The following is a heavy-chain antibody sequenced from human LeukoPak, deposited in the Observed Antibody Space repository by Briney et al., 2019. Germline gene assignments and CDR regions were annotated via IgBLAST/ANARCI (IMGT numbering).Heavy chain of an antibody. CDR2: IYYSGST. Sequence: SETLSLTCTVSGGSISSYYWSWIRQPPGKGLEWIGYIYYSGSTNYNPSLKSRVTISVDTSKNQFSLKLSSVTAADTAVYYCARQGGGANDYYYGMDVWGQGTTVTVSS. J-gene: IGHJ6*02. CDR3: ARQGGGANDYYYGMDV. CDR1: GGSISSYY. V-gene: IGHV4-59*08. D-gene: IGHD2-15*01.